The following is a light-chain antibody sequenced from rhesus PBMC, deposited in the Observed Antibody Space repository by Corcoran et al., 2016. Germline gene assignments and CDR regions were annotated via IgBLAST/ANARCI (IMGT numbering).Light chain of an antibody. CDR1: QSVGSY. V-gene: IGKV3-24*04. Sequence: ETVVTQSPATLALSPGERATLSCRARQSVGSYLAWYQQKPGQAPRLLIYGASSRATGIPARFSGSGSGTDFTLTISSLEPEDVGVYYCQQSSNLLTFGGGTKVEIK. J-gene: IGKJ4*01. CDR3: QQSSNLLT. CDR2: GAS.